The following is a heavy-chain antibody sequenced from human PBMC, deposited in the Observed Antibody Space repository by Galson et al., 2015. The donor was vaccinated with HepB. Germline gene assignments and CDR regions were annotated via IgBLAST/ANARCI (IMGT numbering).Heavy chain of an antibody. D-gene: IGHD5-18*01. CDR2: INPSGGST. CDR1: GSTFTSYY. Sequence: SVKVSCKASGSTFTSYYMHWVRQAPGQGLEWMGIINPSGGSTSYAQKFQGRVTMTRDTSTSTVYMELSSLRSEDTAVYYCARVDTAMVGCFDYWGQGTLVTVSS. V-gene: IGHV1-46*01. CDR3: ARVDTAMVGCFDY. J-gene: IGHJ4*02.